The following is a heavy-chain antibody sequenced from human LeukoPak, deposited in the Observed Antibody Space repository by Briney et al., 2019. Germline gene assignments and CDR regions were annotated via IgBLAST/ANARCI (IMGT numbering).Heavy chain of an antibody. D-gene: IGHD3-22*01. CDR2: IYYSGST. V-gene: IGHV4-39*01. Sequence: SETLSLTCTVSGGSISSSSYYWGWIRQPPGKGLEWIGSIYYSGSTYYNPSLKSRVTISVDTSKNQFSLKLSSVTAADTAVYYCARHGKKTSSGYYLTLDYWGQGTLVTVSS. CDR3: ARHGKKTSSGYYLTLDY. CDR1: GGSISSSSYY. J-gene: IGHJ4*02.